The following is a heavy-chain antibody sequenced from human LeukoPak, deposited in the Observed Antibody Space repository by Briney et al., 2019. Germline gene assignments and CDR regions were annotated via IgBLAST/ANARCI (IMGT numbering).Heavy chain of an antibody. CDR2: ISYDGSNK. CDR1: GFTFSSYA. Sequence: PGRSLRLSCAASGFTFSSYAMHWVRQAPGKGLEWVAVISYDGSNKYYADSVKGRFTISRDNSKNTLYLQMNSLRAEDTAVYYCAKEPYGSGSYYADYWGQGTLVTVSS. CDR3: AKEPYGSGSYYADY. V-gene: IGHV3-30-3*01. J-gene: IGHJ4*02. D-gene: IGHD3-10*01.